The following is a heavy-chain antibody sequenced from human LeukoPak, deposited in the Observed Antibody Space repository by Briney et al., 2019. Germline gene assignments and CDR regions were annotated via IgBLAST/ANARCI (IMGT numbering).Heavy chain of an antibody. D-gene: IGHD6-13*01. Sequence: SETLSLTCTVSGGSISSYYWSWIRQPPGKGLEWIGCIYTSGSTNYNPSLKSRVTISVDTSKNQFSLKLSSVTAADTAVYYCASSRAAAGPSFDYWGQGTLVTVSS. CDR2: IYTSGST. J-gene: IGHJ4*02. V-gene: IGHV4-4*08. CDR3: ASSRAAAGPSFDY. CDR1: GGSISSYY.